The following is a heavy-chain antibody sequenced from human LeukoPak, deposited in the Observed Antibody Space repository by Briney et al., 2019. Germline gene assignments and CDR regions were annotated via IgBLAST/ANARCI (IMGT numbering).Heavy chain of an antibody. CDR2: ISAYNGNT. CDR1: GYTFTSYG. D-gene: IGHD3-3*01. V-gene: IGHV1-18*01. Sequence: GASVKVSCKASGYTFTSYGISWVRQAPGQGLEWMGWISAYNGNTNYAQKLQGRVTMTTDTSTSTAYMELRSLRSDDTAVYYCARDWQRITIFGVVTTGIDYWGQGTLVTVSS. J-gene: IGHJ4*02. CDR3: ARDWQRITIFGVVTTGIDY.